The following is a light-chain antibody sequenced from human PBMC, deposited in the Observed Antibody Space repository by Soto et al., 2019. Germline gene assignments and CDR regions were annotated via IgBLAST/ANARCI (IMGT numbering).Light chain of an antibody. Sequence: QSVLTQPSSASGTPGQRVTISCSGSSSNIGSNYVYWYQQFPGTAPKLLIYRNNQRPSGVPDRFSGSKSGTSASLAISGLRSEDEANYYCAAWDDSLSGVVFGGGTKLTVL. J-gene: IGLJ2*01. V-gene: IGLV1-47*01. CDR3: AAWDDSLSGVV. CDR2: RNN. CDR1: SSNIGSNY.